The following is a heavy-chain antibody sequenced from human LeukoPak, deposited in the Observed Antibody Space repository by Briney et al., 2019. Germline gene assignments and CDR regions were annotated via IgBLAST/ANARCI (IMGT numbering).Heavy chain of an antibody. V-gene: IGHV1-2*02. D-gene: IGHD3-10*01. CDR2: INPNSGGT. Sequence: ASVKVSCKASGYTFTGYYMHWVRQAPGQGLEWMGWINPNSGGTKYAQKFQGRVTMTRDTSISTGYMELSRLRSDDTAVYYCARAGGSGSYYEDYWGQGTLVTVSS. CDR1: GYTFTGYY. CDR3: ARAGGSGSYYEDY. J-gene: IGHJ4*02.